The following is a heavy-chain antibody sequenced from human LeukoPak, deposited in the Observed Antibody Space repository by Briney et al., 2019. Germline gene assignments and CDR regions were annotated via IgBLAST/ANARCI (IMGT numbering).Heavy chain of an antibody. J-gene: IGHJ4*02. CDR2: INPNSGGT. CDR3: ARARSSGWYDYFDY. V-gene: IGHV1-2*02. Sequence: ASVKVSCKASGYTFTGYYMHWVRQAPGQGLEWMGWINPNSGGTNYAQKFQGRVTMTRDTSISTAYMELSRLRSDDRAVYYCARARSSGWYDYFDYWGQGTLVTVSS. D-gene: IGHD6-19*01. CDR1: GYTFTGYY.